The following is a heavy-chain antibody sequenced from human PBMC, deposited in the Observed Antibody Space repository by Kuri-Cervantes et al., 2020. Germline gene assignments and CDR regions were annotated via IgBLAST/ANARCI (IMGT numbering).Heavy chain of an antibody. J-gene: IGHJ4*02. Sequence: SETLSLTCTVSGGSIGNYYWSWIRQPPGKGLEWIGYMFHSGNSNFDPSLKSRVTMSIDTSKNQISLRLSSVTAADTAVYYCARNTRDGYNQFDYWGQGTLVTVSS. CDR2: MFHSGNS. V-gene: IGHV4-59*12. CDR1: GGSIGNYY. CDR3: ARNTRDGYNQFDY. D-gene: IGHD5-24*01.